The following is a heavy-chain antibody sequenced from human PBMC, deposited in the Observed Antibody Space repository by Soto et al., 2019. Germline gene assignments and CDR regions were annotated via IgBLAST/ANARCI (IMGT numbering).Heavy chain of an antibody. CDR3: ARHYYGSGSYYGYYYYYGMDV. CDR2: INHSGST. Sequence: SETLSLTCAVYGGSFSGYYWSWIRQPPGKGLEWIGEINHSGSTNYNPSLKSRVTISVDTSKNQSSLKLSSVTAADTAVYYCARHYYGSGSYYGYYYYYGMDVWGQGTTVTVSS. D-gene: IGHD3-10*01. J-gene: IGHJ6*02. V-gene: IGHV4-34*01. CDR1: GGSFSGYY.